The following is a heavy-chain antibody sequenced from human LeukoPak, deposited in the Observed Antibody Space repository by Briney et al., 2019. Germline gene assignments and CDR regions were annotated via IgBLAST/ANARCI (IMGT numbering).Heavy chain of an antibody. V-gene: IGHV1-46*01. Sequence: ASVKVSCKASGYTFSDYYLHWVRQAPGQGLEWMGIINPSGDSTSYAQKFQGRVTMTRDTSTSTVYMELSSLRSEDTAVYYCARVSDGTFDYWGQGTLVTVSS. D-gene: IGHD6-13*01. CDR2: INPSGDST. J-gene: IGHJ4*02. CDR1: GYTFSDYY. CDR3: ARVSDGTFDY.